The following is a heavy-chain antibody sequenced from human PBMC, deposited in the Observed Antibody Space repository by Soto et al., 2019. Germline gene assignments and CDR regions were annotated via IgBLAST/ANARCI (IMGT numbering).Heavy chain of an antibody. CDR1: GFTFSSYA. CDR2: ISYDGSNE. D-gene: IGHD4-4*01. CDR3: AKDFDYSYYAVGWFDP. J-gene: IGHJ5*02. V-gene: IGHV3-30*18. Sequence: GGSLRLSCAVSGFTFSSYAMHWVRQAPGKGLEWVGVISYDGSNEYYADSVKGRFTISRDNSKNTLYLQMNSLRAEDTAVYYCAKDFDYSYYAVGWFDPWGQGTLVTVSS.